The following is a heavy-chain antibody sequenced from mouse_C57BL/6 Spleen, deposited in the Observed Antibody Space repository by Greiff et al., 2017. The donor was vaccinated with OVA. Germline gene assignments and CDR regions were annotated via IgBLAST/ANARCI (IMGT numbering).Heavy chain of an antibody. J-gene: IGHJ4*01. V-gene: IGHV1-82*01. CDR1: GYAFSSSW. CDR3: ARKGGRGYYAMDY. CDR2: IYPGDGDT. D-gene: IGHD3-3*01. Sequence: QVQLQQSGPELVKPGASVKISCKASGYAFSSSWMNWVKQRPGKGLEWIGRIYPGDGDTNYNGKFKGKATLTADKSSSTAYMQLSRLTSEDSAVYFCARKGGRGYYAMDYWGQGTSVTVSS.